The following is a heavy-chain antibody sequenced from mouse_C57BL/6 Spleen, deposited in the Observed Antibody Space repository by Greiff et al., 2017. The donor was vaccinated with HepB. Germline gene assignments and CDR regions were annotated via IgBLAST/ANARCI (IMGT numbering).Heavy chain of an antibody. J-gene: IGHJ2*01. CDR2: IDPENGDT. CDR3: TTGYGSKIGY. CDR1: GFNIKDDY. Sequence: VQLKESGAELVRPGASVKLSCTASGFNIKDDYMHWVKQRPEQGLEWIGWIDPENGDTEYASKFQGKATITADTSSNTAYLQLSSLTSEDTAVYYCTTGYGSKIGYWGQGTTLTVSS. V-gene: IGHV14-4*01. D-gene: IGHD1-1*01.